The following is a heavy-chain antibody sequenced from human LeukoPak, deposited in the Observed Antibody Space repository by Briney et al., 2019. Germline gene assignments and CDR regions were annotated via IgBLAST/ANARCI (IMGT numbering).Heavy chain of an antibody. Sequence: ASVKVSCKASGYTFTSDGISWVRQAPGQGLEWMGWISGYNGNTKYVQKLQGRVTMTTDTSTSTGYMELRSLRSDDTAVYYCARECLHPRGSDAFDIWGQGTMVTVSS. CDR3: ARECLHPRGSDAFDI. J-gene: IGHJ3*02. CDR2: ISGYNGNT. CDR1: GYTFTSDG. V-gene: IGHV1-18*01. D-gene: IGHD5/OR15-5a*01.